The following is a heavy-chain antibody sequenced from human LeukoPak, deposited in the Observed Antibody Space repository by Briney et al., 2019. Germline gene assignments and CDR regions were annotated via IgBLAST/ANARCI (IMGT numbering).Heavy chain of an antibody. Sequence: GRSLRLSCAASGFTFSSYGMHWVRQVPGKGLEWVAVISYDGSNKYYADSVKGRFTISRDNSKNTLYLQMNSLRAEDTAVYYCAKGVPAAKSDAFDIWGQGTMVTVSS. CDR1: GFTFSSYG. J-gene: IGHJ3*02. D-gene: IGHD2-2*01. CDR3: AKGVPAAKSDAFDI. CDR2: ISYDGSNK. V-gene: IGHV3-30*18.